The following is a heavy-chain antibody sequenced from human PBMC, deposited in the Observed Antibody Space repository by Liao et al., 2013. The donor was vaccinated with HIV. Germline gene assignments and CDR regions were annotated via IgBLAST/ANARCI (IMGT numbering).Heavy chain of an antibody. CDR1: GGSVSGTSHF. CDR3: ARDPWITGTGIDP. Sequence: QVQLQESGPGLVQPSQTLSLTCSVSGGSVSGTSHFWHWVRQPAGKGLEWIGRFYASGSTFYNPSLKGRVTISTDTSKNQFSLKLSSVTAADTAVYYCARDPWITGTGIDPWGQGTLVTVS. CDR2: FYASGST. J-gene: IGHJ5*02. V-gene: IGHV4-61*02. D-gene: IGHD3-10*01.